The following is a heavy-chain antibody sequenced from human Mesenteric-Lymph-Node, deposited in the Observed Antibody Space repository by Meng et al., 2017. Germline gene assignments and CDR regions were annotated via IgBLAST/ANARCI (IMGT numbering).Heavy chain of an antibody. J-gene: IGHJ4*02. CDR1: GFTFNNYP. D-gene: IGHD3-9*01. Sequence: GGSLRLSCAASGFTFNNYPMHWVRQAPGKAPVCVARISREGDTTVYADSVKGRFTISRDNAKDTLYLEMNSLRVEDTAVYYCVREGIDWFAPGNYWGQGMLVTVSS. V-gene: IGHV3-74*01. CDR2: ISREGDTT. CDR3: VREGIDWFAPGNY.